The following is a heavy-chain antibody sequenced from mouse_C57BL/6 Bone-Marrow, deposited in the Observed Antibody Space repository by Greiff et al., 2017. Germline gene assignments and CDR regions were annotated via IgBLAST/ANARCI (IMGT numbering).Heavy chain of an antibody. CDR3: ARDQITTVVATRAMDY. D-gene: IGHD1-1*01. J-gene: IGHJ4*01. CDR2: IYPRSGNT. CDR1: GYTFTSYG. V-gene: IGHV1-81*01. Sequence: VQVVESGAELARPGASVKLSCKASGYTFTSYGISWVKQRTGQGLEWIGEIYPRSGNTYYNEKFKGKATLTADKSSSTAYMELRSLTSEDAAVYFCARDQITTVVATRAMDYWGQGTSVTVSS.